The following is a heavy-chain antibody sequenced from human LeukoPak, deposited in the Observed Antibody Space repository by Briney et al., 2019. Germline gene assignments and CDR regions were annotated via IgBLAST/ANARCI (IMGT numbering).Heavy chain of an antibody. J-gene: IGHJ6*02. CDR1: GGTFSSYA. D-gene: IGHD6-13*01. Sequence: ASVKVSCKASGGTFSSYAISRVRQAPGQGLEWMGRIIPILGIANYAQKFQGRVTITADKSTSTAYMELSSLRSEDTAVYYCASPGYSSSWYSLYYGMDVWGQGTTVTVSS. CDR3: ASPGYSSSWYSLYYGMDV. CDR2: IIPILGIA. V-gene: IGHV1-69*04.